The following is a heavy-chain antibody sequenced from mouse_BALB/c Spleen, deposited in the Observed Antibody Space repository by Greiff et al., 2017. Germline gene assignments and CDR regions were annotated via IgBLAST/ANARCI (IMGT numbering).Heavy chain of an antibody. Sequence: QVQLKQSAAELARPGASVKMSCKASGYTFTSYTMHWVKQRPGQCLEWIGYINPSSGYTEYNQKFKDKTTLTADKSSSTAYMQLSSLTSEDSAVYYCAREGYRYDVAWFAYWGQGTLVTVSA. CDR1: GYTFTSYT. J-gene: IGHJ3*01. CDR2: INPSSGYT. V-gene: IGHV1-4*02. CDR3: AREGYRYDVAWFAY. D-gene: IGHD2-14*01.